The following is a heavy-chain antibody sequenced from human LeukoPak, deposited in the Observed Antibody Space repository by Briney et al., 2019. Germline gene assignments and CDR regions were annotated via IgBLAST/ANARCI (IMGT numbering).Heavy chain of an antibody. CDR1: GFTFSSNY. CDR2: IYSGGST. J-gene: IGHJ6*03. D-gene: IGHD3-10*01. Sequence: TGGSLRLSCAASGFTFSSNYMSWVRQAPGKGLEWVSVIYSGGSTYYSDSVKGRFTISRDNSKNTLYLQMNSLRAEDTAVYYCARARGSGYQSHYYYYMDVWGKGTTVTVSS. V-gene: IGHV3-66*02. CDR3: ARARGSGYQSHYYYYMDV.